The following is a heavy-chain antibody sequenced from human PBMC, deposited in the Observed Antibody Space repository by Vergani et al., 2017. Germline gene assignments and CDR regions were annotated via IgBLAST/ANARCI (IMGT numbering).Heavy chain of an antibody. Sequence: QVRLQESGPGLVKPSETLSLTCTVSGGSISSYYWSWIRQPPGKGLEWIGYIYYSGSTNYNPSLKSRVTIAVDTSKNQFSLKLSSVTAADTAVYYCARNSYCGGDCYSDAFDIWGQGTMVTVSS. D-gene: IGHD2-21*02. CDR3: ARNSYCGGDCYSDAFDI. V-gene: IGHV4-59*01. J-gene: IGHJ3*02. CDR1: GGSISSYY. CDR2: IYYSGST.